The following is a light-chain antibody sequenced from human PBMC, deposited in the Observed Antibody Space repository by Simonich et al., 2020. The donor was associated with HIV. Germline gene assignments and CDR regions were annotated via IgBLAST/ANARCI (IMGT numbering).Light chain of an antibody. Sequence: QSALTQPPSASGSPGQSVTISCTGTISDVGGYNYVSWYQQHPGKAPKLMIYEVSKRPSGVPDRFSGSKSGNTASLTVSGLQAEDEAEYYCSSYAGSNNLVFGGGTKVTVL. V-gene: IGLV2-8*01. CDR1: ISDVGGYNY. CDR2: EVS. J-gene: IGLJ2*01. CDR3: SSYAGSNNLV.